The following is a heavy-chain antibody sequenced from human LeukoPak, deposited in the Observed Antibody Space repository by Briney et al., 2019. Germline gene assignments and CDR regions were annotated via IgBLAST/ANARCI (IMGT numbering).Heavy chain of an antibody. CDR3: ARVGYCSGGSCYQRPNFDY. V-gene: IGHV1-46*01. D-gene: IGHD2-15*01. J-gene: IGHJ4*02. CDR1: GYTFTSYH. CDR2: INPSGGAT. Sequence: ASVNESCKASGYTFTSYHMHWVRQAPGQGLEWMGIINPSGGATSYAQIFKGRATMTRDTSTSTVYMELSSLRSEDTAVYYCARVGYCSGGSCYQRPNFDYWGQGTLVTVSS.